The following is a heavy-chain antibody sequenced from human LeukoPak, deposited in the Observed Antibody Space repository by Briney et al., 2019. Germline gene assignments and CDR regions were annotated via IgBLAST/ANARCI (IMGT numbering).Heavy chain of an antibody. CDR1: GFTFSSYA. D-gene: IGHD3-10*01. Sequence: GGSLRLSCAASGFTFSSYAMSWVRQAPGKGLEWVSAISGSGGSTYYADSVKGRFTISRDNSKNTLYLQMNSLRAEDTAVYYCAKEITMVRGVILTLDYWGQGTLVTVSS. CDR2: ISGSGGST. V-gene: IGHV3-23*01. CDR3: AKEITMVRGVILTLDY. J-gene: IGHJ4*02.